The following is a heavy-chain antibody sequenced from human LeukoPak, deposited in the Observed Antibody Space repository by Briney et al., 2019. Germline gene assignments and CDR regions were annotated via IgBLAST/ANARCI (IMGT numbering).Heavy chain of an antibody. D-gene: IGHD3-16*01. J-gene: IGHJ5*02. V-gene: IGHV3-23*01. Sequence: GGSLRLSCAASGFTFITYAMSWVRQAPGKGLEWVAYVSGSGVGTYYADSVRGRFTISRDNSANMLYLHMNSLRAEDTAVYHCAKSAWGESERRSWFDPWGQGTLVTVFS. CDR1: GFTFITYA. CDR2: VSGSGVGT. CDR3: AKSAWGESERRSWFDP.